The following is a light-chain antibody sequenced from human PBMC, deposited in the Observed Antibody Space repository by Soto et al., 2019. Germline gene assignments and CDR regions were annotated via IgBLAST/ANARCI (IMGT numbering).Light chain of an antibody. CDR2: GTS. CDR1: QSVSSSY. Sequence: EIVLTQSPGTLSLSQGERATLSCRASQSVSSSYLAWYQQKPGQAPRLLIYGTSSRATAIPDRFSGSGSGTDFTLTISRLEPEDFAVYYCQQYGSSSWTVGQGTKVE. V-gene: IGKV3-20*01. CDR3: QQYGSSSWT. J-gene: IGKJ1*01.